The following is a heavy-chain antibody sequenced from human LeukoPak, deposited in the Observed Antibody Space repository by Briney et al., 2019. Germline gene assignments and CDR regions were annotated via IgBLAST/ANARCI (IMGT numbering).Heavy chain of an antibody. CDR2: IYSDNT. CDR1: GFTVSSNS. J-gene: IGHJ4*02. Sequence: GGSLRLSCTVSGFTVSSNSMSWVRQAPGKGLEWVSFIYSDNTHYSDSVKGRFTISRDNAKNSLYLQMNSLRAEDTAVYYCARVGGMFFDYWGQGTLVTVSS. V-gene: IGHV3-53*01. D-gene: IGHD2-15*01. CDR3: ARVGGMFFDY.